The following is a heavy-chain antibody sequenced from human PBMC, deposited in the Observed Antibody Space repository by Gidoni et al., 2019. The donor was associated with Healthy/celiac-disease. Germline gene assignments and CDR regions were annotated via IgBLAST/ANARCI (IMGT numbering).Heavy chain of an antibody. Sequence: EVQLVQSGAEVKKPGESLRIYCKGSGYSFTSYWISWVRQMPGKGLEWMGRIDPSDSYTNYSPSFQGHVTISADKSISTAYLQWSSLKASDTAMYYCARHNPPLDWFDPWGQGTLVTVSS. CDR1: GYSFTSYW. CDR3: ARHNPPLDWFDP. V-gene: IGHV5-10-1*03. CDR2: IDPSDSYT. J-gene: IGHJ5*02.